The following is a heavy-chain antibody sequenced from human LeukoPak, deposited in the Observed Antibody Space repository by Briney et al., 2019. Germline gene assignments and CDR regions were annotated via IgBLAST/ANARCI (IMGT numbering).Heavy chain of an antibody. CDR3: ALMGIAAAGKGPVAFDI. J-gene: IGHJ3*02. D-gene: IGHD6-13*01. CDR2: INPNSGGT. Sequence: GASVKVSSKASGYTFTGYYMHWVRQAPGQGLEWMGWINPNSGGTNYAQKFQGRVTMTRDTSISTAYMELSRLRSDDTAVYYCALMGIAAAGKGPVAFDIWGQGTMVTVSS. CDR1: GYTFTGYY. V-gene: IGHV1-2*02.